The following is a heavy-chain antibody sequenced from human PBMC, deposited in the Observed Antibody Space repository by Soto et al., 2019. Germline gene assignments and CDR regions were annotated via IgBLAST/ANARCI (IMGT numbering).Heavy chain of an antibody. D-gene: IGHD2-2*01. V-gene: IGHV1-8*01. CDR1: GYTFTSYD. CDR2: MNPNSGNT. J-gene: IGHJ4*02. CDR3: ARGQGDIVVVPAANFDY. Sequence: ASVKLSCKASGYTFTSYDINWVRQATGQGLEWMGWMNPNSGNTGYAQKFQGRVTMTRNTSISTAYMELSSLRSEDTAVYYCARGQGDIVVVPAANFDYWGQGTLVTVSS.